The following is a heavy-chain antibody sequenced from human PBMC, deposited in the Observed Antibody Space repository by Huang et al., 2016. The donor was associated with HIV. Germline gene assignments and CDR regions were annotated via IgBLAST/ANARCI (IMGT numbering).Heavy chain of an antibody. Sequence: QVQLVQSGAEVRKPGASVKVSCKASGYTFSSYDINWVRQAPGQGLEWMGGMNPNSGNTGDAQKFKGRVAMTRNTSMTTAYMELRSLRSDDTAVYFCARGLGRTRRFDYWGQGALVNVYS. CDR2: MNPNSGNT. J-gene: IGHJ4*02. D-gene: IGHD2-2*01. CDR3: ARGLGRTRRFDY. V-gene: IGHV1-8*01. CDR1: GYTFSSYD.